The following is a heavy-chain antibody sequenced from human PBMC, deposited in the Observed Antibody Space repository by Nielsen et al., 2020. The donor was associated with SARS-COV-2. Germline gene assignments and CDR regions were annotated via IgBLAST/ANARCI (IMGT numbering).Heavy chain of an antibody. D-gene: IGHD6-19*01. V-gene: IGHV4-34*01. Sequence: SETLSLTCTVSGGSFSGYYWSWIRQPPGKGLEWIGEINHSGSTNYNPSLKSRVTISVDTSKNQFSLKLSSVTAADTAVYYCARGAPYSSGWYHYFDYWGQGTLVTVSS. CDR2: INHSGST. J-gene: IGHJ4*02. CDR3: ARGAPYSSGWYHYFDY. CDR1: GGSFSGYY.